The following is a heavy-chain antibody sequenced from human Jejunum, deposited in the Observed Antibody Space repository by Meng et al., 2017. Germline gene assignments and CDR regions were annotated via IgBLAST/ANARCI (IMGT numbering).Heavy chain of an antibody. Sequence: QLQLQESGSGLVQPPQSLSLTCTVSGGSVSSAGYYWSWIRQLPGKGLEWIGYIYYSGTAYYNPSLKSRATISLDTSENQFSLKLSFVLAADTAVYYCARDRPTPDFLAVAGTFDYWGQGILVTVSS. CDR1: GGSVSSAGYY. CDR2: IYYSGTA. V-gene: IGHV4-31*03. CDR3: ARDRPTPDFLAVAGTFDY. D-gene: IGHD6-19*01. J-gene: IGHJ4*02.